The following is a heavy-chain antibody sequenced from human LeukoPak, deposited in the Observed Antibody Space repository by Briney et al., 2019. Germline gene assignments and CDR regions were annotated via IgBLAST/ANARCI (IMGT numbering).Heavy chain of an antibody. CDR3: ARGEGIAAADT. J-gene: IGHJ4*02. D-gene: IGHD6-13*01. Sequence: SETLSLTCTVSGGSISSYYWSWIRQPPGKGLEWIGYIYYSGSTNYNPSLKSRVTISVDTSKNQFSLKLSSVTAADTAVYYCARGEGIAAADTRGQGTLVTVSS. V-gene: IGHV4-59*01. CDR2: IYYSGST. CDR1: GGSISSYY.